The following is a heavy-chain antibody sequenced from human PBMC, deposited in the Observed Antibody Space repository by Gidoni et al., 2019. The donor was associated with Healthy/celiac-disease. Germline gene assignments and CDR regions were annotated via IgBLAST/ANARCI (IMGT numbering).Heavy chain of an antibody. D-gene: IGHD2-15*01. CDR3: ARSPSQLGVVVAALDY. CDR2: IYYSGST. J-gene: IGHJ4*02. V-gene: IGHV4-39*07. Sequence: WIGSIYYSGSTYYNPSLKSRVTISVDTSKNQFSLKLSSVTAADTAVYYCARSPSQLGVVVAALDYWGQGTLVTVSS.